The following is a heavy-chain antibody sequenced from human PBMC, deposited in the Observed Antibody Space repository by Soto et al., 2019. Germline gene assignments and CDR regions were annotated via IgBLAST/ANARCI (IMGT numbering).Heavy chain of an antibody. CDR3: ARIPRYSFPTSDDLDS. CDR2: ITPIYPTT. V-gene: IGHV1-69*15. CDR1: GGTFYTYT. J-gene: IGHJ4*02. D-gene: IGHD5-18*01. Sequence: QVQLVQSGAELRKPGSSVQVSCKASGGTFYTYTFSWVRQAPGQGLEWMGSITPIYPTTNYAERFQGRLTITADGSTRTAYMDLTGLTSEDTAVYYCARIPRYSFPTSDDLDSWGQGTLVTVSS.